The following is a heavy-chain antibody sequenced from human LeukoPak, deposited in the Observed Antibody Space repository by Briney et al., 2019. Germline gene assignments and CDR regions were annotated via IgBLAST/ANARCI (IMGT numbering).Heavy chain of an antibody. CDR1: GGSISSGSYY. CDR3: ASGTPLDY. V-gene: IGHV4-61*02. D-gene: IGHD1-1*01. CDR2: IYTSGST. Sequence: SETLSLTCTVSGGSISSGSYYWSWIWQPAGKGLEWIGRIYTSGSTNYNPSLKSRVTISVDTSKNQFSLKLSSVTAADTAVYYCASGTPLDYWGQGTLVTVSS. J-gene: IGHJ4*02.